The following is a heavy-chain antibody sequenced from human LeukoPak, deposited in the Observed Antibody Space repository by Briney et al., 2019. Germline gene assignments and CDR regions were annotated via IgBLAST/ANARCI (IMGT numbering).Heavy chain of an antibody. CDR3: ARDLYSSSWYGDNWFDP. J-gene: IGHJ5*02. CDR1: GFTFSSYS. V-gene: IGHV3-21*01. Sequence: GSLRLSCAASGFTFSSYSMNWVRQAPGKGLEWVSSISSSSSYIYYADSVKGRFTISRDNAKNSLYLQMNSLRAEDTAVYYCARDLYSSSWYGDNWFDPWGQGTLVTVSS. CDR2: ISSSSSYI. D-gene: IGHD6-13*01.